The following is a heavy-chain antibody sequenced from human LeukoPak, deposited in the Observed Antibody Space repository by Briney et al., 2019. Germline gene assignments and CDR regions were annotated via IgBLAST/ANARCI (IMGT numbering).Heavy chain of an antibody. J-gene: IGHJ5*02. CDR2: ISSSSSYI. D-gene: IGHD1-1*01. CDR3: ARDRGSSVLLGTVWFDP. Sequence: PGGSLRLSCAASGFTFSSYSMNWVRQAPGKGLEWVSSISSSSSYIYYADSVKGRFTISRDNAKNSLYLQMNSLRAEDTAVYYCARDRGSSVLLGTVWFDPWGQGTLVTVSS. V-gene: IGHV3-21*01. CDR1: GFTFSSYS.